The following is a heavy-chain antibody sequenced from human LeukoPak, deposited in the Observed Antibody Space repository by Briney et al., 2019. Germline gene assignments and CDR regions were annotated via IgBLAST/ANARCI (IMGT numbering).Heavy chain of an antibody. D-gene: IGHD1-26*01. CDR3: ARESGGSYYLAYFDY. J-gene: IGHJ4*02. CDR2: IIPIFGTA. Sequence: ASVKVSCKASGYTFSSYAMNWVRQAPGQGLEWMGGIIPIFGTANYAQKFQGRVTITADKSTSTAYMELSSLRSEDTAVYYCARESGGSYYLAYFDYWGQGTLVTVSS. V-gene: IGHV1-69*06. CDR1: GYTFSSYA.